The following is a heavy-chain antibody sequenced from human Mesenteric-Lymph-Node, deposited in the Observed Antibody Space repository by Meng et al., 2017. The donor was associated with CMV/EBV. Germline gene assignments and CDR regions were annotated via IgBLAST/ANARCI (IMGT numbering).Heavy chain of an antibody. J-gene: IGHJ6*02. CDR1: GFTFRTYG. CDR2: IWYDGSNK. D-gene: IGHD2-2*01. V-gene: IGHV3-33*01. Sequence: GESLKISCAASGFTFRTYGMHWVRQAPGKGLEWVAVIWYDGSNKYYADSVQGRFTISRDSSKNTVYLQMNSLRAEDTAVYYCARVGKGRQCSSTSCSYGMDVWGQGTTVTVSS. CDR3: ARVGKGRQCSSTSCSYGMDV.